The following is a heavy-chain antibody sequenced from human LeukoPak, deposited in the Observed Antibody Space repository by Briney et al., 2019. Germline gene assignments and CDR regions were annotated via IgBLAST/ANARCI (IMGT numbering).Heavy chain of an antibody. V-gene: IGHV4-4*02. Sequence: SGTLSLTCAVSGGSISSSNWWSWVRQPPGKGLEWIGEIYHSGSTNYNPSLKSRVTISVDKSKNQSSLKLSSVTAADTAVYYCARDVSVVVLSSTPTQIDYWGQGTLVTVSS. J-gene: IGHJ4*02. CDR1: GGSISSSNW. CDR3: ARDVSVVVLSSTPTQIDY. D-gene: IGHD3-22*01. CDR2: IYHSGST.